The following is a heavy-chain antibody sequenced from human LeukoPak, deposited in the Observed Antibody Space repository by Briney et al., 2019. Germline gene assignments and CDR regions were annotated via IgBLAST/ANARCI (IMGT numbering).Heavy chain of an antibody. J-gene: IGHJ4*02. V-gene: IGHV4-34*01. Sequence: SETLSLTCAVYGGSFSGYYWSWIRQPPGKGLEWIGEINHSGSTNYNPSLKSRVTISVDTSKNQFSLKLSSVTAADTAVYYCARGLEHYDILTGYYSQEFDYWGQGTLVTVSS. CDR3: ARGLEHYDILTGYYSQEFDY. CDR1: GGSFSGYY. D-gene: IGHD3-9*01. CDR2: INHSGST.